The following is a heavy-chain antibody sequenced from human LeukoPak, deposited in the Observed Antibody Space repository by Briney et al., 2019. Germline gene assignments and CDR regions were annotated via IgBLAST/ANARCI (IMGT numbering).Heavy chain of an antibody. CDR2: IYYSGTT. V-gene: IGHV4-39*07. CDR1: GGSISSSSYY. CDR3: SRYDSDTGDFDP. J-gene: IGHJ5*02. Sequence: SETLSLTCTVSGGSISSSSYYWGWIRQPPGKGLEWIGSIYYSGTTYYNPSFKSRVSISIDRSRTQFSLKLSSVTAADTAFYYCSRYDSDTGDFDPWGQGTLVTISS. D-gene: IGHD3-10*01.